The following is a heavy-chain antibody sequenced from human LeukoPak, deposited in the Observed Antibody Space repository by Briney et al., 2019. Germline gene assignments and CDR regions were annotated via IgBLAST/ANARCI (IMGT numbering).Heavy chain of an antibody. CDR3: ARARDYGDYATDY. CDR1: GYTFTGYY. V-gene: IGHV1-2*02. D-gene: IGHD4-17*01. J-gene: IGHJ4*02. CDR2: INPNSGGT. Sequence: ASVKVSCKASGYTFTGYYMHWVRQAPGQGLEWMGWINPNSGGTNYAQKFQGRVTMTRDTSISTAYMELSRLRFDDTAVYYCARARDYGDYATDYWGQGTLVTVSS.